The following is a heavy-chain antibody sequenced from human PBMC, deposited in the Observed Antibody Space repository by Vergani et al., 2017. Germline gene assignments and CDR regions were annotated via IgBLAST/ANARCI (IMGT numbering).Heavy chain of an antibody. CDR1: GGSFSVYY. CDR2: INHSGST. CDR3: ARGRGSTGCMDV. Sequence: QVQLQQWGAGLLKPSETLSLTCAVYGGSFSVYYWSWIRQPPGKGLEWFGEINHSGSTNYNPSLKSRVTISVDTSKNQFSLKLSSVTAADTAVYYCARGRGSTGCMDVWGKGTTVTVSS. J-gene: IGHJ6*03. D-gene: IGHD6-13*01. V-gene: IGHV4-34*01.